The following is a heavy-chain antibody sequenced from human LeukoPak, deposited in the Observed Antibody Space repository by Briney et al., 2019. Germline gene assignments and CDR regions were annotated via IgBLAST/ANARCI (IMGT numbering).Heavy chain of an antibody. J-gene: IGHJ4*02. CDR2: IIPIFDSA. V-gene: IGHV1-69*05. CDR3: ASQDASIYSESSTSPTYSD. Sequence: ASVKVSCKASGGTFTNNAFNWVRQAPGQGLEWMGRIIPIFDSAHYAQRFQGRITITTDESSTTAYMTLSSLTSDDTAVYYCASQDASIYSESSTSPTYSDWGQGTLVTVSS. CDR1: GGTFTNNA. D-gene: IGHD3-22*01.